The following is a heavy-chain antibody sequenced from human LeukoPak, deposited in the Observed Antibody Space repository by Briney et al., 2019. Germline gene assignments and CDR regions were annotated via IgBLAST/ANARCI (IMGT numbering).Heavy chain of an antibody. CDR3: ARGKPGGNYYYYGMDV. D-gene: IGHD1-14*01. CDR2: IYYSGST. Sequence: SETLSLTCTVSGGPISSSSYYWGWIRQPPGKGLEWIGSIYYSGSTYYNPSLKSRVTISVDTSKNQFSLKLSSVTAADTAVYYCARGKPGGNYYYYGMDVWGQVITVTVSS. V-gene: IGHV4-39*01. CDR1: GGPISSSSYY. J-gene: IGHJ6*02.